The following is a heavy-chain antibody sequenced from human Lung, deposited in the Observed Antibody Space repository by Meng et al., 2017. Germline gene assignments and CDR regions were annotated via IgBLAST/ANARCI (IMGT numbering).Heavy chain of an antibody. V-gene: IGHV3-66*01. CDR1: GFTVNRNY. D-gene: IGHD3-22*01. CDR3: ARVRQSDISSYSNCFDP. J-gene: IGHJ5*02. Sequence: VQHVESGGGLVKPGGSLRLTRAASGFTVNRNYMSWVRQAPGKGLEWVSVIYSGSSTYYAESIKGRFTISRDNSKNTLYFRMNSLRAEDTAVYYCARVRQSDISSYSNCFDPWGQGTLVTVSS. CDR2: IYSGSST.